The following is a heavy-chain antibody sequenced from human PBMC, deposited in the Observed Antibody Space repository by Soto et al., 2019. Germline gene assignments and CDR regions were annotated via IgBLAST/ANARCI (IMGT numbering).Heavy chain of an antibody. CDR1: RFTFISYA. Sequence: GGSLRLSCAASRFTFISYAMTWVRQAPGKGLEWVSSISGSGASTYYADSVKGRFTISRDNSRNTVYLQMSSLRAEDTAVYYCAKGGGYDVTGYYYGMDVWGQGTTVTVSS. CDR2: ISGSGAST. V-gene: IGHV3-23*01. J-gene: IGHJ6*02. D-gene: IGHD5-12*01. CDR3: AKGGGYDVTGYYYGMDV.